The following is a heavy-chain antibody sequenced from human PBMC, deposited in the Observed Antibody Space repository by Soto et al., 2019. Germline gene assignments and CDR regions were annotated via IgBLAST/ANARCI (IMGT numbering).Heavy chain of an antibody. CDR2: IYSGGYT. CDR3: ETAPGGGGY. V-gene: IGHV3-53*01. Sequence: EVQLVESGGGLIQPGGSLRLSCAVSGFTVSNNYMSWVRQAPGKGLEGVSVIYSGGYTAYGDSVKGRFTISRDNSKHTLYFQMKSAGADAPAVFFCETAPGGGGYWGQGTLVTVSS. D-gene: IGHD3-10*01. J-gene: IGHJ4*02. CDR1: GFTVSNNY.